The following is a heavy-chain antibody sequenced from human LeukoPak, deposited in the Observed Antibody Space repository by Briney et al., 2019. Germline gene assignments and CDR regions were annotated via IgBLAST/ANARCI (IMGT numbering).Heavy chain of an antibody. D-gene: IGHD1/OR15-1a*01. CDR2: IYSSGTT. CDR1: GGSIRSSTYY. J-gene: IGHJ4*02. Sequence: KPSETLSLTCTVSGGSIRSSTYYWGWIRQPPGKGLEWIGSIYSSGTTYYNSSLKSRVTISVDTSKNQFSLKLSSVTAAGTAVYYCARLRNTGGPVYYFDYWGQGTLVIVSS. CDR3: ARLRNTGGPVYYFDY. V-gene: IGHV4-39*01.